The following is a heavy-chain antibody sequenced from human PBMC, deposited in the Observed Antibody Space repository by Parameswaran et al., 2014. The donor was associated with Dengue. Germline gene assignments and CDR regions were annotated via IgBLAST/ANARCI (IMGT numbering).Heavy chain of an antibody. Sequence: VRQAPGKGLEWIGSIYYSGSTYYNPSLKSRVTISVDTSKNQFSLKLSSVTAADTAVYYCASSYGSGSYRPVYWGQGTLVTVSS. V-gene: IGHV4-39*07. J-gene: IGHJ4*02. CDR3: ASSYGSGSYRPVY. D-gene: IGHD3-10*01. CDR2: IYYSGST.